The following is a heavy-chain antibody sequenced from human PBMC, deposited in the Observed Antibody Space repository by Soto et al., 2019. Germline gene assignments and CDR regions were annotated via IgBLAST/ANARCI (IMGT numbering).Heavy chain of an antibody. CDR2: IWYDGSNK. CDR3: ARKGLGWGLDY. J-gene: IGHJ4*02. Sequence: LSCAASGFTFSSYGMHWVRQAPGKGLEWVAVIWYDGSNKYYADSVKGRFTISRDNSKNTLYLQMNSLRAEDTAVYYCARKGLGWGLDYWGQGTLVTVSS. V-gene: IGHV3-33*01. CDR1: GFTFSSYG. D-gene: IGHD3-16*01.